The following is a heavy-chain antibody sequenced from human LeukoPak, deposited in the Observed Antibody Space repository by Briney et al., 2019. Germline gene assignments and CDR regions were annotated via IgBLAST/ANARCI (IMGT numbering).Heavy chain of an antibody. CDR2: ISSSGSTI. Sequence: GGSLRLSCAASGFTFSDYYMSWIRQAPGKGLEWVSYISSSGSTIYYADSVKGRFTISRDNAKNSLYLQMNSLRAEETAVYYCARAPGGSGYDYWGGDFDYWGQGTLVTVSS. CDR1: GFTFSDYY. J-gene: IGHJ4*02. V-gene: IGHV3-11*01. D-gene: IGHD5-12*01. CDR3: ARAPGGSGYDYWGGDFDY.